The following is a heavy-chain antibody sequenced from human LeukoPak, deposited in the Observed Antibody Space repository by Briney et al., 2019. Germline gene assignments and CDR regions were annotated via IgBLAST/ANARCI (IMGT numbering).Heavy chain of an antibody. CDR3: VKGRGKAHPHYYPEH. CDR1: GFTFSSYG. CDR2: IWYGGSNK. D-gene: IGHD1-26*01. V-gene: IGHV3-33*03. Sequence: PGRSLRLSCAASGFTFSSYGMHWVRQAPGKGLEWVAVIWYGGSNKYYADSVKGRFTISRDNSKNTLYLQMNSLRAEDTALYYCVKGRGKAHPHYYPEHWGQGTLVTASS. J-gene: IGHJ1*01.